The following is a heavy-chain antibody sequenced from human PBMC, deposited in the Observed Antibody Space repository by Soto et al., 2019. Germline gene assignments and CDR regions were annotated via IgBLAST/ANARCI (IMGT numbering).Heavy chain of an antibody. CDR3: ARGDSFEP. J-gene: IGHJ5*02. V-gene: IGHV1-18*01. CDR1: GYTFNNYG. Sequence: QVQLVQSGPEVKKPGASVKVSCKASGYTFNNYGINWVRQAPGQGLEWMGWISTFNGHTDYAQKLRGRVTMATDTSTTTAYMELRSQRSNDTAVYYCARGDSFEPWGQGTLVTVSS. CDR2: ISTFNGHT.